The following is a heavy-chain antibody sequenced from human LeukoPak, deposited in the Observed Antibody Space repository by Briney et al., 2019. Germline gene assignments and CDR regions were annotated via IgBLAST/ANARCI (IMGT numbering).Heavy chain of an antibody. V-gene: IGHV4-34*01. Sequence: ASETLSLTCAVYGGSFSGYYWSWIRQPPGKGLEWIGEINHSGSTNYNPSLKSRVTISVDTSKNQFSLKLSPVTAADTAVYYCARTYYDFWSGYSDWFDPWGQGTLVTVSS. CDR1: GGSFSGYY. CDR3: ARTYYDFWSGYSDWFDP. D-gene: IGHD3-3*01. J-gene: IGHJ5*02. CDR2: INHSGST.